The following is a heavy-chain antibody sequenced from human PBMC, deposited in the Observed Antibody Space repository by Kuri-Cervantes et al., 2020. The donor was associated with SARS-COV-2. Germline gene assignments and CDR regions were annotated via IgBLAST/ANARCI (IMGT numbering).Heavy chain of an antibody. D-gene: IGHD5-12*01. CDR2: ISSSSSYI. CDR3: ARDHLLATADY. Sequence: GESLKISCAASGFTFSSYSMNWVRQAPGKGLEWVSSISSSSSYIYYADSVKGRFTISRDNAKNSLYLQMNSLRAEDTAVYYCARDHLLATADYWGQGTLVTVSS. J-gene: IGHJ4*02. CDR1: GFTFSSYS. V-gene: IGHV3-21*01.